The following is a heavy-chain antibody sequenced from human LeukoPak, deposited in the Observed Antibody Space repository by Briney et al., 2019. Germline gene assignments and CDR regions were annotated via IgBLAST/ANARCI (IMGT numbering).Heavy chain of an antibody. J-gene: IGHJ4*02. CDR2: INPSGGST. D-gene: IGHD4-17*01. Sequence: ASVKVSCKASGYTFTSYYMHWVRQAPGQGLEWMGIINPSGGSTSYAQKFQGRVTMTRDTSTSTVYMELSSLRSEDTAVYYCARDLHDYGDYGDLDYWGQGTLVTVSS. V-gene: IGHV1-46*01. CDR1: GYTFTSYY. CDR3: ARDLHDYGDYGDLDY.